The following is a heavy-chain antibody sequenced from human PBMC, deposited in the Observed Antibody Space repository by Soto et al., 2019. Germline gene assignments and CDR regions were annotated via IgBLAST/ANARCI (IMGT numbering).Heavy chain of an antibody. CDR2: VNPSGGST. CDR3: AREENCSDGVCYSEYFQR. CDR1: GYIFTAYS. D-gene: IGHD2-15*01. V-gene: IGHV1-46*01. Sequence: QVQLVQSGAEVKKPGASVKVSCKASGYIFTAYSMHWVRQAPGQGLERMGVVNPSGGSTNYAQKFRGRITMTRDTSTSTVYMDLSSLTSEDTAVYYCAREENCSDGVCYSEYFQRWGQGTLVTVSS. J-gene: IGHJ1*01.